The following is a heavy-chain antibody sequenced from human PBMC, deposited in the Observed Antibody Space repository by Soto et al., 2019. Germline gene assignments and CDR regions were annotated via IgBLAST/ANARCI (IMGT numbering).Heavy chain of an antibody. J-gene: IGHJ4*02. CDR3: TRANWYSEY. CDR1: GCSISNHY. V-gene: IGHV4-59*11. CDR2: IYYNGNT. Sequence: QVQLQESGPGLVKPSETLSLTCTVSGCSISNHYWSWIRKPPGKGLEWIGYIYYNGNTNYNPPLKSRVTMSVDTSKNQISLKLSSVTAADTAVYYCTRANWYSEYWGQGTLVTVSS. D-gene: IGHD7-27*01.